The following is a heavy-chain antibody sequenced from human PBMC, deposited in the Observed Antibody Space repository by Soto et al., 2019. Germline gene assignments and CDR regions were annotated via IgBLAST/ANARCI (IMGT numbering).Heavy chain of an antibody. CDR2: INPNSGGT. CDR3: ARGRPDYDFWSGYSNYYYMDV. D-gene: IGHD3-3*01. Sequence: ASVKVSCKASGYTFTGYYMHWVRQAPGQGLEWMGWINPNSGGTNYAQKLQGWVTMTRDTSISTAYMELSRLRSDDTAVYYCARGRPDYDFWSGYSNYYYMDVWGKGTTVTVSS. J-gene: IGHJ6*03. V-gene: IGHV1-2*04. CDR1: GYTFTGYY.